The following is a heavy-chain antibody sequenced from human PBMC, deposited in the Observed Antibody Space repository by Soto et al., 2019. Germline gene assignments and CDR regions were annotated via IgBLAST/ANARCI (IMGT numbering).Heavy chain of an antibody. Sequence: QVQLVESGGGVVQPGRSLRLSCAASGFTFSSYGMHWVRQAPGKGLEWVAVIWYDGSNKYYADSVKGRFTISRDNSKNTLYLQMNSLRAEDTAVYYCARDSRGYSYWEFDYWGQGTLVTVSS. D-gene: IGHD5-18*01. CDR1: GFTFSSYG. V-gene: IGHV3-33*01. J-gene: IGHJ4*02. CDR2: IWYDGSNK. CDR3: ARDSRGYSYWEFDY.